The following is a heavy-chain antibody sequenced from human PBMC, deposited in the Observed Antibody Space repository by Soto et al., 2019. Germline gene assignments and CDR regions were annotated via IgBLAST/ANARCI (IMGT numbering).Heavy chain of an antibody. CDR2: IYYSGST. Sequence: SETLSLTCTVSGGSISSSSYYWGWIRQPPGKGLEWIGSIYYSGSTYYNPSLKSRVTISVDTSKNQFSLKLSSVTAADTAVYYCARPLSCCRGDCYSNAFDIWGQGKMVTVSS. V-gene: IGHV4-39*01. CDR1: GGSISSSSYY. CDR3: ARPLSCCRGDCYSNAFDI. J-gene: IGHJ3*02. D-gene: IGHD2-21*02.